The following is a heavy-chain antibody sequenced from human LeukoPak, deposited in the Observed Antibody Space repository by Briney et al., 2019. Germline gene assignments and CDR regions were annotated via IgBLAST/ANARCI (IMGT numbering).Heavy chain of an antibody. CDR1: GGTFSSYA. D-gene: IGHD1-26*01. V-gene: IGHV1-69*13. CDR3: ARDVGAWDFDY. Sequence: ASVKVSCKASGGTFSSYAISWVRQAPGQGLEWMGGIIPIFGTANYAQKFQGRVTITADESTSTAYMELSSLRSEDTAVYYCARDVGAWDFDYWGQGTLATVSS. J-gene: IGHJ4*02. CDR2: IIPIFGTA.